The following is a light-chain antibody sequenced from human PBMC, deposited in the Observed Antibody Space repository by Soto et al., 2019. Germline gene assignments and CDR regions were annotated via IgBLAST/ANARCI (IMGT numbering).Light chain of an antibody. V-gene: IGKV3-11*01. Sequence: EIGMTQSPASLSVSPGESVTLSCRASQSVASNLAWYQQKPGQAPRLLMYDVSNRATGIPDRFSGSGSGTDFTLTISRLEPEDFAVYYCQQRSDWPPITFGQGTRLEIK. CDR2: DVS. J-gene: IGKJ5*01. CDR1: QSVASN. CDR3: QQRSDWPPIT.